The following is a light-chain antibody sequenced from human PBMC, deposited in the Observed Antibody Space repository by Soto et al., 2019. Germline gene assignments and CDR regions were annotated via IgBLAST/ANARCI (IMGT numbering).Light chain of an antibody. Sequence: EIVLTQSPGTLSLSPGERATLSCRASQSLSSNYLAWYQQKPGQAPRLLIYGVSSRATGIPDRFSGSGSGTDFTLTISRLEPEDFAVYYCQQYGGSPPKVTFGQGTRLEIK. CDR2: GVS. CDR3: QQYGGSPPKVT. V-gene: IGKV3-20*01. CDR1: QSLSSNY. J-gene: IGKJ5*01.